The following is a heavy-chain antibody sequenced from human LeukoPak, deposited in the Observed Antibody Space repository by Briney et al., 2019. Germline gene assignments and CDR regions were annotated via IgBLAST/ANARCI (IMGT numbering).Heavy chain of an antibody. J-gene: IGHJ3*02. D-gene: IGHD6-25*01. Sequence: GVSLRLSCAASGFTFSSCWMHWVRQAPGKGLLWVSRINRDGSDSSYADSVKGRFTISRVNAKNTLYLQMNSLRAEDTAVYYCATVVGGYYPPVDGLDIWGQGTMVTVSS. CDR1: GFTFSSCW. V-gene: IGHV3-74*01. CDR2: INRDGSDS. CDR3: ATVVGGYYPPVDGLDI.